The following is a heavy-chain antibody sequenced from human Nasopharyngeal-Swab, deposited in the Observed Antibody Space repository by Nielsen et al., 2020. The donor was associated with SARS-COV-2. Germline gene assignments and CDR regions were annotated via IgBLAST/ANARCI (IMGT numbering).Heavy chain of an antibody. J-gene: IGHJ4*02. D-gene: IGHD6-13*01. V-gene: IGHV3-23*01. Sequence: VRQAPGKGLEWVSVISGSGGSTYHADSVKGRFTTSRDNSKTTVHLQMDRLRVEDTAVYFCAKSKGYTSSWNDYWGQGTLVTVSS. CDR3: AKSKGYTSSWNDY. CDR2: ISGSGGST.